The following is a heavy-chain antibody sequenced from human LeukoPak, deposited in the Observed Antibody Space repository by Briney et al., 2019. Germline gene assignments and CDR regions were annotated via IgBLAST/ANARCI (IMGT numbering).Heavy chain of an antibody. Sequence: PGGSLRLSCAASGFTVSSNYMSWVRQAPGKGLEWVSVIYSGGSTYYADSVKGRFTISRDNSKNTLYLQMNSLRAEDTAVYYCARDCRAYYDFWSGYYNWFDPWGQGTLVTVSS. D-gene: IGHD3-3*01. J-gene: IGHJ5*02. CDR1: GFTVSSNY. CDR3: ARDCRAYYDFWSGYYNWFDP. CDR2: IYSGGST. V-gene: IGHV3-53*01.